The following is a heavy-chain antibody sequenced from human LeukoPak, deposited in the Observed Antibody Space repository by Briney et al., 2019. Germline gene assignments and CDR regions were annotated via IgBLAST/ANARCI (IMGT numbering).Heavy chain of an antibody. D-gene: IGHD1-26*01. Sequence: GASVKVSCKASGYTFTSYDINWVRQATGQGLEWMGWMNPNSGNTGYAQKFQGRVTMTRNTSISTAYMELSSLRSEDTAVYYCARSWRELLRADYWGQGTLVTVSS. V-gene: IGHV1-8*01. J-gene: IGHJ4*02. CDR1: GYTFTSYD. CDR3: ARSWRELLRADY. CDR2: MNPNSGNT.